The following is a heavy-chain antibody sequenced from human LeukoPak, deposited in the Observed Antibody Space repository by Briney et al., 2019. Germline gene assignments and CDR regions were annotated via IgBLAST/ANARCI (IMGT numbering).Heavy chain of an antibody. D-gene: IGHD3-10*01. Sequence: PGGSLRLSCEASGFTFKSYAMHWVRQAPGKGLEYVSAISRSGGSTYYADPVKDRFTISRDNSKNTLSLQMGGLRAEDMAVYYCTRVGDNDAFDIWGQGAMVTVSS. CDR1: GFTFKSYA. CDR3: TRVGDNDAFDI. CDR2: ISRSGGST. J-gene: IGHJ3*02. V-gene: IGHV3-64*02.